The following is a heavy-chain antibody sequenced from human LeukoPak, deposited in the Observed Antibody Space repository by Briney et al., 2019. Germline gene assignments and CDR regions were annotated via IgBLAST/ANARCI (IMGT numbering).Heavy chain of an antibody. D-gene: IGHD3-9*01. V-gene: IGHV3-64*01. Sequence: GGSLRLSCTASGFTFSSYAMHWVRQAPGKGLEYVSAISSNGGRTYYANSVKGRFTISRDNSKNTLYLQMGSLRAEDMAVYYCARAIILSGSRAYYYYYGMDVWGQGTTVTVSS. CDR3: ARAIILSGSRAYYYYYGMDV. J-gene: IGHJ6*02. CDR1: GFTFSSYA. CDR2: ISSNGGRT.